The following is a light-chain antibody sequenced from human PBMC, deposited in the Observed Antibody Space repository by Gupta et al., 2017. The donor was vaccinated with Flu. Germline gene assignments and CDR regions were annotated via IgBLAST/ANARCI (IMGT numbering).Light chain of an antibody. CDR1: ALPKQF. CDR2: KDN. V-gene: IGLV3-25*03. Sequence: SYEVTQPPSVSVSPGQTARITCSGDALPKQFTYWYQQKAGQAPVLVIRKDNERPSGIPERFSGSSSGTTATLTITGVQAEDEADYYCQSADSSETYWVFGGGTKLTVL. CDR3: QSADSSETYWV. J-gene: IGLJ2*01.